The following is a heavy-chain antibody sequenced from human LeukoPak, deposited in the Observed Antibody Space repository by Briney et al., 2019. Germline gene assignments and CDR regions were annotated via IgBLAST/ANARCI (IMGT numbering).Heavy chain of an antibody. CDR2: IYYSGST. Sequence: SETLSLNCTVFAGSISSYYWSCIRPPPANALARVGYIYYSGSTNYNPSLKSRVTISVDTSKNQFSLKLSSVTAADTAVYYCARSNPWTGYYYFDYWGQGTLVTVSS. J-gene: IGHJ4*02. V-gene: IGHV4-59*01. CDR1: AGSISSYY. CDR3: ARSNPWTGYYYFDY. D-gene: IGHD3/OR15-3a*01.